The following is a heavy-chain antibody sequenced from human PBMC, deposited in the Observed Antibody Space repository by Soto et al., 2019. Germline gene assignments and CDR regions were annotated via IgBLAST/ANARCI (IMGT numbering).Heavy chain of an antibody. CDR1: DGSISSSNFH. CDR3: ARDSRWGYDSYYYGMDV. J-gene: IGHJ6*02. D-gene: IGHD5-12*01. Sequence: SETLSLTCTVTDGSISSSNFHWAWVRQPPGGGLEWIGNIFYSGSTYSTPSLKSRVTISVDTSKNQFSLKLSSVTAADTAVYYCARDSRWGYDSYYYGMDVWGQGTTVTVSS. V-gene: IGHV4-39*07. CDR2: IFYSGST.